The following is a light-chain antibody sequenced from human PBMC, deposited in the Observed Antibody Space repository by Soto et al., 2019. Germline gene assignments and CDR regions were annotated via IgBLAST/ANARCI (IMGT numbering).Light chain of an antibody. V-gene: IGKV3-15*01. J-gene: IGKJ2*01. CDR3: HLSNNWPPYA. CDR2: VAC. Sequence: EIVMTQSPATLSVSPGERATLSCRASQSVSTNLAWYQQKPRQAPRLLIYVACTRAPGIPARFSGSGSGTEFTLTSSSLQSEDLAVYYFHLSNNWPPYAFGEGTKLLIK. CDR1: QSVSTN.